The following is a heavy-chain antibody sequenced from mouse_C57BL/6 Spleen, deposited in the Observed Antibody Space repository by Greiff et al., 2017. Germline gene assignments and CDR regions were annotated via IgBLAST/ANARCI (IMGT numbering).Heavy chain of an antibody. V-gene: IGHV1-55*01. Sequence: VQLQQPGAELVKPGASVKMSCKASGYTFTSYWITWVKQRPGQGLEWIGDIYPGSGSTNYNEKFKSKATLTVDTSSSTAYMQLSSLTSEDSAVYYCARGFYYYGSSYSFAYWGQGTLVTVSA. D-gene: IGHD1-1*01. J-gene: IGHJ3*01. CDR1: GYTFTSYW. CDR3: ARGFYYYGSSYSFAY. CDR2: IYPGSGST.